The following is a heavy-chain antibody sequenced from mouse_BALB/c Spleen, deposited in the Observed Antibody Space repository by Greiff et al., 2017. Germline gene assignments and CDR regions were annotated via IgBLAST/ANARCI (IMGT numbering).Heavy chain of an antibody. CDR3: ARRRYYGVMDY. D-gene: IGHD1-1*01. V-gene: IGHV1-82*01. J-gene: IGHJ4*01. CDR2: IYPGDGDT. Sequence: QVQLQQSGPELVKPGASVKISCTASGYAFSSSWMNWVKQRPGQGLEWIGRIYPGDGDTNYNGKFKGKATLTADKSSSTAYMQLSSLTSVDSAVYFCARRRYYGVMDYWGQGTSVTVSS. CDR1: GYAFSSSW.